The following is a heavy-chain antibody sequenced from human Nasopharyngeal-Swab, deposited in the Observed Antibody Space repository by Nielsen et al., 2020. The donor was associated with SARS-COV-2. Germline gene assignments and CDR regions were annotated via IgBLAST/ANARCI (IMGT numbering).Heavy chain of an antibody. Sequence: GGSLRLSCAASGFTFSSYSMNWVRQAPGKGLEWVSYISSSSSTIYYADSVKGRFTISRDNAKNSLYLQMNSLRDEDTAVYYCARLDGYCSSWYPLDVWGQGTTVTVSS. J-gene: IGHJ6*02. V-gene: IGHV3-48*02. D-gene: IGHD6-13*01. CDR1: GFTFSSYS. CDR2: ISSSSSTI. CDR3: ARLDGYCSSWYPLDV.